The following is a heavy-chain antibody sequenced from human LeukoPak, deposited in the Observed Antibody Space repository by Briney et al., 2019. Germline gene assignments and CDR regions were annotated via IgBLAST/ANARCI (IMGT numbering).Heavy chain of an antibody. CDR2: ISGSGGDT. CDR3: AKARSYYYYMDV. Sequence: GGSLRLSCVHSGFTFSTYAMNWVRQAPGKGLEWVSTISGSGGDTYYADSVKGRFTIPRDNSKDTLFLQMNSLRGEDTAIYYCAKARSYYYYMDVWGKGTTVTVSS. J-gene: IGHJ6*03. V-gene: IGHV3-23*01. CDR1: GFTFSTYA.